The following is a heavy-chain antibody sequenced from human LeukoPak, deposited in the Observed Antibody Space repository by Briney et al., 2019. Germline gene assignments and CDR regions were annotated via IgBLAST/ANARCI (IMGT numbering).Heavy chain of an antibody. D-gene: IGHD3-3*01. Sequence: SETLSLTCTVSGGSISGSSYYWGWIRQPPGKGLEWIGSIYYSGGTYYNPSLKSRVIISVDTSKNQFSLKLSSVTAADTAVYYCVSFRVYYDFWSGSNWFDPWGQGTLVTVSS. J-gene: IGHJ5*02. V-gene: IGHV4-39*07. CDR2: IYYSGGT. CDR3: VSFRVYYDFWSGSNWFDP. CDR1: GGSISGSSYY.